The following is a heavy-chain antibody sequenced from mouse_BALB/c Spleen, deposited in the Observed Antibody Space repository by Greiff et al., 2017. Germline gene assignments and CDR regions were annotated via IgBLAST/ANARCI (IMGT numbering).Heavy chain of an antibody. CDR3: ARGVYGSSYLDY. CDR1: GFTFSSYA. Sequence: EVNVVESGGGLVKPGGSLKLSCAASGFTFSSYAMSWVRQTPEKRLEWVASISSGGSTYYPDSVKGRFTISRDNARNILYLQMSSLRSEDTAMYYCARGVYGSSYLDYWGQGTTLTVSS. J-gene: IGHJ2*01. V-gene: IGHV5-6-5*01. CDR2: ISSGGST. D-gene: IGHD1-1*01.